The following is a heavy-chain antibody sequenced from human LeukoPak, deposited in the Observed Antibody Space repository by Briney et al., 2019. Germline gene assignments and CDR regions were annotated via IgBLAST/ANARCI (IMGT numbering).Heavy chain of an antibody. CDR2: IYYSGST. J-gene: IGHJ4*02. D-gene: IGHD5-12*01. CDR1: GGSISSSSNS. V-gene: IGHV4-39*01. Sequence: SETLSLTCTVSGGSISSSSNSWGWIRQPPGKGLEWIGTIYYSGSTYYNPSLKSRVTISGDTSKNQFSLKLSSVTAADTAVYYCARRRNSGYDFDYWGQGTLVTVSS. CDR3: ARRRNSGYDFDY.